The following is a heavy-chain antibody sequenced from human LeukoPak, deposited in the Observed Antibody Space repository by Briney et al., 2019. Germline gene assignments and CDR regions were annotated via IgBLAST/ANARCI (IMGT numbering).Heavy chain of an antibody. J-gene: IGHJ3*02. Sequence: GGSLRLSCAASGFTFSSYGMHWVRQAPGKGLEWVAVISYDGSNKYYADPVKGRFTISRDNSKNALYLQMNSLRAEDTAVYYCAKRAGSGWYRKGAFDIWGQGTMVTVSS. CDR2: ISYDGSNK. CDR3: AKRAGSGWYRKGAFDI. CDR1: GFTFSSYG. V-gene: IGHV3-30*18. D-gene: IGHD6-19*01.